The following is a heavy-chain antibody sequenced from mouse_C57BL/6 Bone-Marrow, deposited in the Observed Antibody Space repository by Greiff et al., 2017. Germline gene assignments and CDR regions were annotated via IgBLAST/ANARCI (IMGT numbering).Heavy chain of an antibody. V-gene: IGHV1-26*01. J-gene: IGHJ2*01. D-gene: IGHD4-1*01. CDR3: ARSWGFDD. Sequence: EVQRVESGPELVKPGASVKISCKASGYTFTDYYMNWVKQSHGKSLEWIGDINPNNGGTSYNQKFKGKATLTVDKSSSTAYMELRSLTSEDSAVDYCARSWGFDDWGQGTTLTVSS. CDR1: GYTFTDYY. CDR2: INPNNGGT.